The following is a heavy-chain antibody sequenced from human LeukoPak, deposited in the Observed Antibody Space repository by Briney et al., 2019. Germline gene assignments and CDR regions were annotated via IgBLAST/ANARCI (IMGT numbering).Heavy chain of an antibody. CDR2: ISSSSSYI. CDR1: GFTFSSYS. J-gene: IGHJ5*02. CDR3: ARAFLPRGGAAGTLRLNNWFDP. V-gene: IGHV3-21*04. Sequence: GGSLRLSCAASGFTFSSYSMNWVRQAPGKGLEWVSSISSSSSYIYYADSVKGRFTISRDNAKNSLYLQMNSLRAEDTAVYYCARAFLPRGGAAGTLRLNNWFDPWGQGTLVTVSS. D-gene: IGHD6-13*01.